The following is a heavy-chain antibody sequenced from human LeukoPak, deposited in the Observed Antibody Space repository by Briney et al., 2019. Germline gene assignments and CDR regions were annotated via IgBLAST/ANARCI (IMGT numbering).Heavy chain of an antibody. CDR2: IWYDGSNK. J-gene: IGHJ3*02. CDR1: GFTFSSYG. D-gene: IGHD2-2*01. CDR3: ARRTIVVVPAAPDDAFDI. V-gene: IGHV3-33*01. Sequence: PGGSLRLSCAASGFTFSSYGMHWVRQAPGKGLEWVAVIWYDGSNKYYADSVKGRFTISRDNSKNTLYLQMNSLRAEDTAVYYCARRTIVVVPAAPDDAFDIWGQGTMVTVPS.